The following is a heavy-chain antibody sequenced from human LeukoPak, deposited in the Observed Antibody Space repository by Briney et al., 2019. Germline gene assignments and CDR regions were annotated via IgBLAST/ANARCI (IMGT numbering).Heavy chain of an antibody. Sequence: SGPTLLKPPPPLTLTCTFSGFSLRTLGVGVGWIRQPPGKALEWLALIYWDDDERYSPSLKNRLTITKDNSKYQVVLTMTDMDPVDTATYFCAHKTSLSDLFDYWGQGTLVTVSS. CDR2: IYWDDDE. CDR3: AHKTSLSDLFDY. J-gene: IGHJ4*02. V-gene: IGHV2-5*02. CDR1: GFSLRTLGVG. D-gene: IGHD2-2*01.